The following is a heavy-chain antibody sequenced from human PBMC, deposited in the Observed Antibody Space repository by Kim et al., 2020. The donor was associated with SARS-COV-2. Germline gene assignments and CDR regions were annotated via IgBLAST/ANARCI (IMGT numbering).Heavy chain of an antibody. J-gene: IGHJ6*02. V-gene: IGHV1-69*01. CDR3: ARVSVRNRYYYGMDV. Sequence: QKFQGRVTITADESTSTAYMELSSLRSEDTAVYYCARVSVRNRYYYGMDVWGQGTTVTVSS.